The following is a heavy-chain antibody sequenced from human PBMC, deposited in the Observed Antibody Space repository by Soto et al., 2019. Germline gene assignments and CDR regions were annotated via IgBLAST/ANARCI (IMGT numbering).Heavy chain of an antibody. V-gene: IGHV3-30*18. J-gene: IGHJ6*02. CDR3: EKRRNVLRFLEVESGMDV. CDR2: ISYDESNK. D-gene: IGHD3-3*01. CDR1: GFPFSSYG. Sequence: GGSLRLSCAASGFPFSSYGMHLVRQSPGKGLEWVAFISYDESNKYYADSVKGRFTISRDNSRTTLYLQMNSLRAEETAVYFCEKRRNVLRFLEVESGMDVWGQGTAVTIYS.